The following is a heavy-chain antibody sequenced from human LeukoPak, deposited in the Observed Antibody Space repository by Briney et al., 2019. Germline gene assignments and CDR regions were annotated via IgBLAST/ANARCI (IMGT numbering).Heavy chain of an antibody. Sequence: GGSLRLSCAASGFTVSSNYMSWVRQAPGKGLEWVSGISWNSGSIGYADSVKGRFTISRDNAKNSLYLQMNSLRAEDTALYYCAKGNSGSYYPDYWGQGTLVTVSS. J-gene: IGHJ4*02. D-gene: IGHD3-10*01. CDR1: GFTVSSNY. CDR3: AKGNSGSYYPDY. V-gene: IGHV3-9*01. CDR2: ISWNSGSI.